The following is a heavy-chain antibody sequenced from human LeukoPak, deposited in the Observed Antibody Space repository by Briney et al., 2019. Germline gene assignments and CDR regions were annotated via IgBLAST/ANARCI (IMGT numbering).Heavy chain of an antibody. CDR1: GYTFTCYY. J-gene: IGHJ4*02. V-gene: IGHV1-2*02. CDR3: AREHDFGRRFDY. CDR2: INPNSGGT. D-gene: IGHD3-3*01. Sequence: ASVKVSCKASGYTFTCYYMHWVRQAPGQGLEWMGWINPNSGGTNYAQKFQGRVTMTRDTSISTAYMELSRLRSDDKAVYYCAREHDFGRRFDYWGQGTLVTVSS.